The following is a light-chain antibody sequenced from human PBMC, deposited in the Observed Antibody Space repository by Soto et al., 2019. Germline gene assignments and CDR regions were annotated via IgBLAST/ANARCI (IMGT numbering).Light chain of an antibody. CDR3: SSYAGTNIGVV. V-gene: IGLV2-8*01. CDR2: EVN. CDR1: SSDVGAYNY. J-gene: IGLJ2*01. Sequence: QSVLTQPPSASGSPGQSVAISCTGTSSDVGAYNYVAWYQQHPGKAPRLMIYEVNKRPSGVPDRFSGSKSGNPASLTVSGLQAEDEAVYRCSSYAGTNIGVVFGGGTKLTVL.